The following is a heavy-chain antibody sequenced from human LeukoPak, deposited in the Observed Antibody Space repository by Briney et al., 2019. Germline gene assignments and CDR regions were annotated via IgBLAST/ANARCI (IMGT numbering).Heavy chain of an antibody. D-gene: IGHD1-26*01. V-gene: IGHV3-30*02. J-gene: IGHJ4*02. CDR3: VKDYLVEAQRVYYFDY. CDR1: GVTFSSYG. CDR2: IRYDESKE. Sequence: GGSLRLSCAASGVTFSSYGWHWVRQAPRKGLEWVAFIRYDESKEYYADSLKGRFTISRDNSKNTLYLQMSSLRVEDTAVYHCVKDYLVEAQRVYYFDYWGQGSLVTVSS.